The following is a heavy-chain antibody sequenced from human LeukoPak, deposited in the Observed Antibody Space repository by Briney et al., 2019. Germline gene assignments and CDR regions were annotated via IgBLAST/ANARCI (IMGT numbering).Heavy chain of an antibody. CDR1: GFIFSTYS. D-gene: IGHD2-2*01. CDR3: AKGATSCSSTSCPDAFDI. J-gene: IGHJ3*02. V-gene: IGHV3-30*02. CDR2: IWYGESNK. Sequence: PGGSLRLSCAGSGFIFSTYSMNWVRQAPGKGLEWVAVIWYGESNKYYADSVKGRFTISRDNSKNTLYLQMNSLRAEDTAVYYCAKGATSCSSTSCPDAFDIWGQGTMVTVSS.